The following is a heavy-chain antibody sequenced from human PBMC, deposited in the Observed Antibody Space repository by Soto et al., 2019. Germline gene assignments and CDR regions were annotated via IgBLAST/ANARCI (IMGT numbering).Heavy chain of an antibody. CDR3: AKREVVAFSVDY. CDR2: IIGSGDMT. CDR1: GFIFSTYA. Sequence: EVQLLESGGGLVQPGGSLRLSCAGSGFIFSTYAMGWVRQAPGKGLEWVSSIIGSGDMTYYADSVKGRFTISRDNSKNMLYLQMISLRAEDTAVYYCAKREVVAFSVDYCGQGTLVTVSS. D-gene: IGHD3-22*01. V-gene: IGHV3-23*01. J-gene: IGHJ4*02.